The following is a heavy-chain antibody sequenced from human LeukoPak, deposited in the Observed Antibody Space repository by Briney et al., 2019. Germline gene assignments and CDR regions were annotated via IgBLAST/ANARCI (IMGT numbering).Heavy chain of an antibody. Sequence: SETLSLTCTVSGGSISSYYWSWIRQPPGKGLEWIGYIYYSGSTNCNPSLKSRVTISVDTSKNQFSLKLSSVTAADTAVYYCAVSGSYSEYYFDYWGQGTLVTVSS. CDR1: GGSISSYY. CDR2: IYYSGST. J-gene: IGHJ4*02. D-gene: IGHD1-26*01. V-gene: IGHV4-59*01. CDR3: AVSGSYSEYYFDY.